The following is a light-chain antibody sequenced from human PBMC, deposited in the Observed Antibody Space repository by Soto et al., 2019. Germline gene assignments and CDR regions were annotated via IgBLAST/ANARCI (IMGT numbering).Light chain of an antibody. J-gene: IGKJ5*01. Sequence: DIQITQSPSSLSASVVDRVTITFRASQDITNYLNWYQQKPGRAPRLLLYDASSLETGVPSRFSGSGSGTAFTLTISSLQPEDVATYYCQHYDHLPITFGQGTRLEIK. CDR2: DAS. V-gene: IGKV1-33*01. CDR3: QHYDHLPIT. CDR1: QDITNY.